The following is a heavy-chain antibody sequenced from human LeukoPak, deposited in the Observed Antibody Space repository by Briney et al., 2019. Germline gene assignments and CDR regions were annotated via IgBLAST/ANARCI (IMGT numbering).Heavy chain of an antibody. CDR2: IYPGDSDT. D-gene: IGHD3-3*01. V-gene: IGHV5-51*01. J-gene: IGHJ5*02. CDR3: ARRAFGVGNNWFDP. Sequence: GESLKISWKASGYRFTSYWIAWVRQMPGKGLDWMGIIYPGDSDTRYSQTFQGQITISADKSISTAYLQWSSLKASDTAMYYCARRAFGVGNNWFDPWGQGTLVTVSS. CDR1: GYRFTSYW.